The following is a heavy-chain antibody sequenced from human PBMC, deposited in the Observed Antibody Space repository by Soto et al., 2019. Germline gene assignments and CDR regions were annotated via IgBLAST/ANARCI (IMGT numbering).Heavy chain of an antibody. CDR3: ERLNYYDSSGYNDY. CDR2: IIPIFGTA. D-gene: IGHD3-22*01. CDR1: GGTFSSYA. J-gene: IGHJ4*02. V-gene: IGHV1-69*13. Sequence: SVKVSCKASGGTFSSYAISWVRQAPGQGLEWMGGIIPIFGTANYAQKFQGRVTITADESTSTAYMELSSLRSEDTAMYYCERLNYYDSSGYNDYWGQGTLVTVSS.